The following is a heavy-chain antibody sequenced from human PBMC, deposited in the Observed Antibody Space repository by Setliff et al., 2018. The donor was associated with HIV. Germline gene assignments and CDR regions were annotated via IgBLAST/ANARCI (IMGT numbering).Heavy chain of an antibody. D-gene: IGHD1-26*01. CDR2: IYSDGST. Sequence: GSLRLSCEASGFTVSSSYMAWVRQAPGKGLEWVSTIYSDGSTYHRDSVKGRFTMSRDNAKNLVYLEMNSLKVEDTAVYYCARDATRGGDFDFWGQGTLVTVSS. J-gene: IGHJ4*02. CDR1: GFTVSSSY. V-gene: IGHV3-66*01. CDR3: ARDATRGGDFDF.